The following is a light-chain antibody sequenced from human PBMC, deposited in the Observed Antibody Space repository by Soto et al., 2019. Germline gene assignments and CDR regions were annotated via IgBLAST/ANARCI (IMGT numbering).Light chain of an antibody. CDR1: QSISSY. CDR3: QQSYSTPRT. J-gene: IGKJ1*01. CDR2: AAS. V-gene: IGKV1-39*01. Sequence: DIQMTQSPSSLSASVGDRVTITCRASQSISSYLNWYQQNPGKAPTLLIYAASRLQSGVPSRFSGSGSGTDFTLTISSLQPEDFATYYCQQSYSTPRTFGQGTKVEIK.